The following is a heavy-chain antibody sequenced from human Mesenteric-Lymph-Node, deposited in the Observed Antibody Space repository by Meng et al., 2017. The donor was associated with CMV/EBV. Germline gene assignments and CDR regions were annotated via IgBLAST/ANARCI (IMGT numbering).Heavy chain of an antibody. CDR1: GFTFSNYE. CDR2: IGSGGSFS. V-gene: IGHV3-48*03. Sequence: GESLKISCAGSGFTFSNYEMNWVRQAPGKGPEWVSHIGSGGSFSSYADSVKGRFTISRDNGQNSLYLQMNSLRVDDTAVYYCAREQWYNSSSFDCWGQGTLVTVSS. J-gene: IGHJ4*02. D-gene: IGHD6-13*01. CDR3: AREQWYNSSSFDC.